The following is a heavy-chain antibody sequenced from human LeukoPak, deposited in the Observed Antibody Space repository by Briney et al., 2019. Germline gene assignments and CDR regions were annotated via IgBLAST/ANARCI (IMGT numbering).Heavy chain of an antibody. CDR3: ASLPVWFLFDY. CDR2: ISSSCSTI. CDR1: GFTFSSYE. V-gene: IGHV3-48*03. D-gene: IGHD3-10*01. J-gene: IGHJ4*02. Sequence: PGGSLRLSCAASGFTFSSYEMNWVRQAPGKGLEWVSYISSSCSTIYYADSVKGRFTISRDNAKNSLYLQMNSLRAEDTAVYYCASLPVWFLFDYWGQGTLVTVSS.